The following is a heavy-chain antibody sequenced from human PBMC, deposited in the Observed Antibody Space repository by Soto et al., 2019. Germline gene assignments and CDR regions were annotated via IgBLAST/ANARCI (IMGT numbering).Heavy chain of an antibody. J-gene: IGHJ6*02. V-gene: IGHV3-48*02. CDR2: ISSSSSTI. CDR3: ARDRAAATHYGMDV. Sequence: GGSLILSCAASGFTFSSYSMNWVRQAPGKGLEWVSYISSSSSTIYYADSVKGRFTISRDNAKNSLYLQMNSLRDEDTAVYYCARDRAAATHYGMDVWGQGTTVTVSS. D-gene: IGHD2-15*01. CDR1: GFTFSSYS.